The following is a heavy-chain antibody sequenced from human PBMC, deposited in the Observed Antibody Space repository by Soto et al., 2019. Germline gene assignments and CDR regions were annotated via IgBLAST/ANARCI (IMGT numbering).Heavy chain of an antibody. Sequence: QVQLMQSGAEVRKPGASVKVSCKASGYTFTDYDINWVRQATGQGLEWLGWMTPKSGYTGYAQKFQGRVTLTRDTSRGTADMELSSLPSEDTAVYYCTRNLYNSGDFDHWGQGTLVTVSS. CDR2: MTPKSGYT. CDR1: GYTFTDYD. J-gene: IGHJ4*02. D-gene: IGHD1-20*01. CDR3: TRNLYNSGDFDH. V-gene: IGHV1-8*02.